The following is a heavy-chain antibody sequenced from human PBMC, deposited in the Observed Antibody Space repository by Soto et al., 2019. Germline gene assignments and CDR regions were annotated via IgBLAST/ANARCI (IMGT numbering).Heavy chain of an antibody. Sequence: SETLSLTCTVSGGSISSYYWSWIRQPPGKGLEWIGYIYYSGSTNYNPSLKSRVTISVDTSKNQFSLKLSSVTAADTAVYYCARREVAATPGGYYYYYMDVWGKGTTVTAP. CDR3: ARREVAATPGGYYYYYMDV. J-gene: IGHJ6*03. D-gene: IGHD2-15*01. V-gene: IGHV4-59*08. CDR2: IYYSGST. CDR1: GGSISSYY.